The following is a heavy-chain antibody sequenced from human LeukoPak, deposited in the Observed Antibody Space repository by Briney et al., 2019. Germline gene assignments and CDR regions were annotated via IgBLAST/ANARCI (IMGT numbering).Heavy chain of an antibody. Sequence: GASVKVSCKASGYTFTGYYMHWVRQAPGQGLEWMGWINPNSGGTNYAQKFQGRVTMTRDTSISTAYMELSRLRSDDTAVYCCARGRGYCSSTSCYDAFDIWGQGTMVTVSS. V-gene: IGHV1-2*02. D-gene: IGHD2-2*01. J-gene: IGHJ3*02. CDR3: ARGRGYCSSTSCYDAFDI. CDR2: INPNSGGT. CDR1: GYTFTGYY.